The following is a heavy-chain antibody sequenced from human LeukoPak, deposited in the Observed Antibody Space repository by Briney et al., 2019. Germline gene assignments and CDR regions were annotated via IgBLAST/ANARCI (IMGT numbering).Heavy chain of an antibody. CDR3: AKPRTTAGTLDYFDY. Sequence: GGSLRLSCAATGFTFSRYVMHWVRQAPGKGLEGVAFTLSDGSNKYYADSVKGRFTISRDNSKNTLYLQMNSLRPEDTAVYYCAKPRTTAGTLDYFDYWGQGTPVTVSS. J-gene: IGHJ4*02. D-gene: IGHD6-19*01. CDR2: TLSDGSNK. V-gene: IGHV3-30*02. CDR1: GFTFSRYV.